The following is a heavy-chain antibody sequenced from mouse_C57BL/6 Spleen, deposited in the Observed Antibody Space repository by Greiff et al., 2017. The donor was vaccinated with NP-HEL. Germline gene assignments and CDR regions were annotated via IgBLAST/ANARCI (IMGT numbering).Heavy chain of an antibody. CDR1: GYTFTSYW. V-gene: IGHV1-72*01. Sequence: QVQLKQPGAELVKPGASVKLSCKASGYTFTSYWMHWVKQRPGRGLEWIGRIDPNSGGTKYNEKFKSKATLTVDKPSSTAYMELRSLTSEDSAVYYCSRSYYGSSFGYWGKGTTLTVSS. CDR2: IDPNSGGT. CDR3: SRSYYGSSFGY. D-gene: IGHD1-1*01. J-gene: IGHJ2*01.